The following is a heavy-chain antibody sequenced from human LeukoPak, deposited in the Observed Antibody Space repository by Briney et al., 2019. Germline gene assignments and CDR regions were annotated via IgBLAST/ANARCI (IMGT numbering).Heavy chain of an antibody. D-gene: IGHD3-3*01. CDR2: ISGSGGST. CDR3: AKTYYDFWSGYYTGNYFDY. J-gene: IGHJ4*02. CDR1: GFTFSSYA. V-gene: IGHV3-23*01. Sequence: PGGSLRLSCAASGFTFSSYAMSLVRQAPGKGLEWVSAISGSGGSTYYADSVKGRFTISRDNSKNTLYLQMNSLRAEDTAVYYCAKTYYDFWSGYYTGNYFDYWGQGTLVTVSS.